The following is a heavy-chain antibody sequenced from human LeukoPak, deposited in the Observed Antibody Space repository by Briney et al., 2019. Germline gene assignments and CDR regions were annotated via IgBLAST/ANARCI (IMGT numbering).Heavy chain of an antibody. CDR2: INSDGSST. CDR1: GFTFNNAW. Sequence: GGSLRLSCAASGFTFNNAWLSWVRQAPGKGLVWVSRINSDGSSTSYADSVKGRFTISRDNAKNTLYLQMNSLRAEDTAVYYCARDRYTIDYWGQGTLVTVSS. V-gene: IGHV3-74*01. CDR3: ARDRYTIDY. D-gene: IGHD5-24*01. J-gene: IGHJ4*02.